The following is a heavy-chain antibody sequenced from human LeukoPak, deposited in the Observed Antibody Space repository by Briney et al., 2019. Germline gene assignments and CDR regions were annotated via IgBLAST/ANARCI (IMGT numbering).Heavy chain of an antibody. Sequence: PSETLSLTCAVYGGSFSGYYWSWIRQPPGKGLEWIGEINHSGSTNYNPSLKSRVTISVDTSKNQFSLKLSSVTAADTAVYYCARGRRGYSYGGIFDYWGQGTLVTVSS. J-gene: IGHJ4*02. CDR2: INHSGST. CDR1: GGSFSGYY. CDR3: ARGRRGYSYGGIFDY. D-gene: IGHD5-18*01. V-gene: IGHV4-34*01.